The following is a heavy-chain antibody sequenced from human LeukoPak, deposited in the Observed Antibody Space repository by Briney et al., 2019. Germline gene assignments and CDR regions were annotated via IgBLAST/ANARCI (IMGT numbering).Heavy chain of an antibody. V-gene: IGHV1-2*02. CDR1: GYTFTGYY. CDR3: ARGFGVVEIGYYFDY. D-gene: IGHD3-3*01. Sequence: ASVKVSCKASGYTFTGYYMHWVRQAPGQGLEWMGWINPNSGGTNYAQKFQGRVTMTRDTSISTAYMELSRLRSDDTAVYYCARGFGVVEIGYYFDYWGQGTLVTVSS. J-gene: IGHJ4*02. CDR2: INPNSGGT.